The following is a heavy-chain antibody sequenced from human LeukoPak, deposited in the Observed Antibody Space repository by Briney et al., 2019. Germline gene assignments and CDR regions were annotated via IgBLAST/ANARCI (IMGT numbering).Heavy chain of an antibody. J-gene: IGHJ4*02. V-gene: IGHV3-33*06. CDR2: IWGDGSSR. CDR1: GFSISNYA. D-gene: IGHD5-12*01. CDR3: AKSGDTGFDFFDF. Sequence: PGRSLRLSCVKTGFSISNYAINWVRQAPGKGLEWVAVIWGDGSSRVYADSVRGRFTMSSDNSKNTVYLQMNNLRAEDTAVYYCAKSGDTGFDFFDFWGLGTLVTVSS.